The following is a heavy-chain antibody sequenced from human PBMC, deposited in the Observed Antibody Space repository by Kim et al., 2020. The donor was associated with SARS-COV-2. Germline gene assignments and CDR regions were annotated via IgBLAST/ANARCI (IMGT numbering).Heavy chain of an antibody. CDR2: IYESAST. V-gene: IGHV4-59*08. CDR1: GDSISRYS. D-gene: IGHD2-2*01. Sequence: SETLSLTCTVSGDSISRYSWNWIRQPPGKGLEWIGYIYESASTHYNPSFKSRVSISGDTSKNQFSLKLSSVTAADTAVYYCARRACSGSSCYPPQDSWFDPWGQGTLVTVSS. J-gene: IGHJ5*02. CDR3: ARRACSGSSCYPPQDSWFDP.